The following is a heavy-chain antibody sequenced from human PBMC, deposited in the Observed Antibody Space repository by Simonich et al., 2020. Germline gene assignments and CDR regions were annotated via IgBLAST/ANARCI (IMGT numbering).Heavy chain of an antibody. D-gene: IGHD1-26*01. CDR2: IYYRGST. CDR3: ARSLGYYYYYYGMDV. CDR1: GGSISSYY. J-gene: IGHJ6*02. Sequence: QVQLQESGPGLVKPSETLSLTCTVSGGSISSYYWSWIRQPPGKGLEWIGYIYYRGSTNYNPSLKSRVTISVETSKNQFSLKLSSVTAADTAVYYCARSLGYYYYYYGMDVWGQGTTVTVSS. V-gene: IGHV4-59*08.